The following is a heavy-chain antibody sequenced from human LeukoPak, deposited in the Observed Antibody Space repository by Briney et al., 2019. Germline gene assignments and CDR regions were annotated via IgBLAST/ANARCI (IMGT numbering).Heavy chain of an antibody. CDR1: GFTFSSYG. J-gene: IGHJ4*02. V-gene: IGHV3-30*02. Sequence: QTGGSLRLSCAASGFTFSSYGRHWVRQAPGKGLEGLAFIGYDGSNKYYADSVKGRFTISRDNSKNTLYLQMNSLRAEDTAVYYCAKDFWGFGELFSTFDYWGQGTLVTVSS. D-gene: IGHD3-10*01. CDR2: IGYDGSNK. CDR3: AKDFWGFGELFSTFDY.